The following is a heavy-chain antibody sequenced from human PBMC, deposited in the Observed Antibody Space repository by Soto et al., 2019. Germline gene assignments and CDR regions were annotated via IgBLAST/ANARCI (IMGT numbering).Heavy chain of an antibody. V-gene: IGHV1-24*01. CDR2: FDPEDGET. D-gene: IGHD3-9*01. CDR3: ATWSGYYSCFDY. J-gene: IGHJ4*02. CDR1: GYTLTGLS. Sequence: ASVKVSCKVSGYTLTGLSMHWVRQAPGKGLEWMGGFDPEDGETIYAQKFQGRVTMTEDTSTDTAYMELSSLRSKDTAVYYCATWSGYYSCFDYWGQGTLVTVSS.